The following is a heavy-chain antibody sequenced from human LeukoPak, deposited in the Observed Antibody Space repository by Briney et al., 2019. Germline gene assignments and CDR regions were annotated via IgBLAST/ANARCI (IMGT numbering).Heavy chain of an antibody. CDR1: GFTFSSYA. CDR3: TTDLPSSSRWSNDC. Sequence: PGRSLRLSCAASGFTFSSYAMHWVRQAPGRGLEWVARIKNKRDGDGADYGAPVKGRFTISRDDRKSTVYLHMNNLKPEDTAVYYCTTDLPSSSRWSNDCWGQGTQVTVSS. D-gene: IGHD6-13*01. V-gene: IGHV3-15*07. J-gene: IGHJ4*02. CDR2: IKNKRDGDGA.